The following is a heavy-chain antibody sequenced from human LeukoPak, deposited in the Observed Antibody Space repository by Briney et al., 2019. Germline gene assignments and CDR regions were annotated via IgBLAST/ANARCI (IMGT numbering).Heavy chain of an antibody. CDR2: IYYSGST. J-gene: IGHJ5*02. D-gene: IGHD1-14*01. Sequence: SETLSLTCTVSGGSISSYYWSWIRQPPGKGLEWIGYIYYSGSTNYNPSLKSRVTISVDTSKNQFSLKLSSVTAADTAVYYCAGEHPGFRRGWFDPWGQGTLVTVSS. V-gene: IGHV4-59*01. CDR1: GGSISSYY. CDR3: AGEHPGFRRGWFDP.